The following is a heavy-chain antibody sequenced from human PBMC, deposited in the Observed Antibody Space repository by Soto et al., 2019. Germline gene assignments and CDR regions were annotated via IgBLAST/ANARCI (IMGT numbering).Heavy chain of an antibody. CDR1: GYTFTSYA. Sequence: QVQLVQSGAEVKKPGASVKVSCKASGYTFTSYAISWVRQAPGQGLEWMGWISAYNGNTNYAQKLQGRVTMXXDXSXXTAYMELRSLRSDDTAVYYCARDLPGTAAAGNFEYWGQGTLVTVSS. CDR3: ARDLPGTAAAGNFEY. D-gene: IGHD6-13*01. V-gene: IGHV1-18*01. J-gene: IGHJ4*02. CDR2: ISAYNGNT.